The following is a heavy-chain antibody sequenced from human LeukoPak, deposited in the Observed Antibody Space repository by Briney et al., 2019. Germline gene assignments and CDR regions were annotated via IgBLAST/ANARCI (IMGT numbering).Heavy chain of an antibody. J-gene: IGHJ5*02. CDR3: ARDVYSDSSGGWFDP. D-gene: IGHD5-12*01. Sequence: ASVQVSCKASGYTFTDYYMHWVRQAPGQGLEWMGWINPSTGGTKYAQKLQGRVTMTRDSSISTGYMELSRLRSDDMAVYYCARDVYSDSSGGWFDPWGQGTLVTVSS. CDR2: INPSTGGT. V-gene: IGHV1-2*02. CDR1: GYTFTDYY.